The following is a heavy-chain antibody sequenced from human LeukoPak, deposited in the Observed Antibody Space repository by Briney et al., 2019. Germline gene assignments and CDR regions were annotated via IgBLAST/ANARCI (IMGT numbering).Heavy chain of an antibody. Sequence: GGSLRLSCAASGFTFSSYGMHWVRQAPGKGLEWVAVIWYDGSNKYYADSVKGRFTISRDNSKNTLYLQMNSLRAEDTAVYYCARGGPLRYFDWPPYYYYGMDVWGQGTTVTVSS. V-gene: IGHV3-33*01. CDR3: ARGGPLRYFDWPPYYYYGMDV. D-gene: IGHD3-9*01. J-gene: IGHJ6*02. CDR2: IWYDGSNK. CDR1: GFTFSSYG.